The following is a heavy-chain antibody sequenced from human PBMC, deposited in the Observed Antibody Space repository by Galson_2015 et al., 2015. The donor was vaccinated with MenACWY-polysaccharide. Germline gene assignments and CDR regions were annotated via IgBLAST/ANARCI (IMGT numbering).Heavy chain of an antibody. Sequence: QAPGKELEWVSGISGSGGTTYYADSVKGRFTISRDNSEDTLYLQMNSLRAEDTAVYYCAKRMTTVGAFDIWGHGTMVTVSS. D-gene: IGHD4-23*01. CDR2: ISGSGGTT. CDR3: AKRMTTVGAFDI. J-gene: IGHJ3*02. V-gene: IGHV3-23*01.